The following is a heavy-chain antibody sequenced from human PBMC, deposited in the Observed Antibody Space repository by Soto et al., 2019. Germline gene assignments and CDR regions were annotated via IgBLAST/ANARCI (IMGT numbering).Heavy chain of an antibody. CDR1: EFTFSSYA. CDR2: ISYDGGHK. CDR3: ARVKTDYSNPRGPFFFYGMDV. V-gene: IGHV3-30-3*01. Sequence: QVQLVESGGGVVHPERSLRLSCSASEFTFSSYAMHWVRQAPGKGLEWVAGISYDGGHKFYGDSVRGRFTISRDSSKTTLFLQINSLRPEETADYYCARVKTDYSNPRGPFFFYGMDVWGQGTTVTVSS. D-gene: IGHD4-4*01. J-gene: IGHJ6*02.